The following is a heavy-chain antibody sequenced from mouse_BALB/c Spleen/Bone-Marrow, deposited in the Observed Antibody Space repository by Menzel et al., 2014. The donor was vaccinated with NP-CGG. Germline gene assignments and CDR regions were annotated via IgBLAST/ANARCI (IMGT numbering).Heavy chain of an antibody. CDR3: ARYGNYDARDY. D-gene: IGHD2-1*01. V-gene: IGHV1S81*02. CDR1: GYTFTSYW. Sequence: QVQLKQSGAELVKPGASVKLPCKASGYTFTSYWMHWVKQRPGQGLEWIGEINPSNGRTNYNETFKSKATLTVDKSSTTAYMQLSSLTSDDSAVYYCARYGNYDARDYWGQGTSVTVSS. J-gene: IGHJ4*01. CDR2: INPSNGRT.